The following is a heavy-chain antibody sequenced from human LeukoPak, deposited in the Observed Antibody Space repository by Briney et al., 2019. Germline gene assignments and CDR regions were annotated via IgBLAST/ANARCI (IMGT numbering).Heavy chain of an antibody. CDR2: INHSGSG. J-gene: IGHJ4*02. Sequence: SETLSLTCAVYGGAFNNYYWSWIRQPSGKGLEWIGEINHSGSGNYNPSLKSRLIMSVDTSKSQISLKLSSVTAADTAVYYCARDRQLWSIFDYWGQGTLVTVSS. D-gene: IGHD5-18*01. V-gene: IGHV4-34*01. CDR1: GGAFNNYY. CDR3: ARDRQLWSIFDY.